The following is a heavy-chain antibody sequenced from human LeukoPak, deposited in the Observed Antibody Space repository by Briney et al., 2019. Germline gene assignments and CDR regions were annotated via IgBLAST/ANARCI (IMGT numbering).Heavy chain of an antibody. J-gene: IGHJ4*02. CDR1: GGSISSYY. Sequence: SETLSLTCTVSGGSISSYYWSWIRQPPGEGLEWIGYIYYSGSTNYNPSLKSRVTISVDTSKNQFSLKLSSVTAADTAVYYCARGVDYYGVWGQGTLVTVSS. CDR3: ARGVDYYGV. CDR2: IYYSGST. D-gene: IGHD3-10*01. V-gene: IGHV4-59*08.